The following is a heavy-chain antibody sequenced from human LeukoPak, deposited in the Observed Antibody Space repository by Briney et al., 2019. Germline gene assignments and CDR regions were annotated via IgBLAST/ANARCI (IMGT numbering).Heavy chain of an antibody. D-gene: IGHD3-10*01. Sequence: GGSLRLSCAASGFTFNNYGMTWVRQAPGRGLEWVSTMSGSGGSTYYADSVKGRFTISRDNSKDTLYLQMSSLRAEDTALYYCAKKESFGELSDWGQGTLVTVSS. V-gene: IGHV3-23*01. CDR1: GFTFNNYG. J-gene: IGHJ4*02. CDR2: MSGSGGST. CDR3: AKKESFGELSD.